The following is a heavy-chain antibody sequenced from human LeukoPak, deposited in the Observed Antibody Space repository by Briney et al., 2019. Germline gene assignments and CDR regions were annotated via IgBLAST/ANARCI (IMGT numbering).Heavy chain of an antibody. CDR2: INAGNGNT. J-gene: IGHJ4*02. CDR3: ARESRAYCSGGSCYQFDY. Sequence: ASVKVSCTASGYTFTSYAMHWVRQAPGQRLEWMGWINAGNGNTKYSQKFQGGVTITRDTSASTAYMELSSLRSEDTAVYYCARESRAYCSGGSCYQFDYWGQGTLVTVSS. D-gene: IGHD2-15*01. CDR1: GYTFTSYA. V-gene: IGHV1-3*01.